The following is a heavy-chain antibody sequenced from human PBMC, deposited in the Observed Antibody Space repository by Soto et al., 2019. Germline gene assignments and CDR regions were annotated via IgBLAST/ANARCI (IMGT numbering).Heavy chain of an antibody. Sequence: GGSLRLSCAVSGFTFDDNAMHWVRQAPEKGLEWVSGINWKSDIGYADSVKGRFTISRDNAENSLYLQMNSLRAEGTALYYCAISQDRGGRTTLIYWGQGTQVTVSS. J-gene: IGHJ4*02. V-gene: IGHV3-9*01. CDR2: INWKSDI. CDR3: AISQDRGGRTTLIY. D-gene: IGHD3-16*01. CDR1: GFTFDDNA.